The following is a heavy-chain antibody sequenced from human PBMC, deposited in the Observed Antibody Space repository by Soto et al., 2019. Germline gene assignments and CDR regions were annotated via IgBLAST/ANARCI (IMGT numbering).Heavy chain of an antibody. V-gene: IGHV3-30-3*01. CDR3: ARRYCSGGSCYSLASADAFDI. J-gene: IGHJ3*02. CDR2: ISYDGSNK. Sequence: GGSLRLSCAASVFTFSSYAMHWVRQAPGKGLEWVAVISYDGSNKYYADSVKGRFTISRDNSKNTLYLQMNSLRAEDTAVYYCARRYCSGGSCYSLASADAFDIWGQGTMVTVSS. CDR1: VFTFSSYA. D-gene: IGHD2-15*01.